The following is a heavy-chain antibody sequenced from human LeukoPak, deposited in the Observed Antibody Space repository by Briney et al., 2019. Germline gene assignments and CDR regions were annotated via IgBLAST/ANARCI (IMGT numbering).Heavy chain of an antibody. CDR2: TYYSGST. J-gene: IGHJ5*02. D-gene: IGHD6-13*01. CDR3: AREKTAAGTDWFDP. CDR1: GGSISSSSYY. V-gene: IGHV4-39*07. Sequence: ASETLSLTCTVSGGSISSSSYYWGWIRQPPGKGLEWIGSTYYSGSTYYNPSLKSRVTISVDTSKNQFSLKLSSVTAADTAVYYCAREKTAAGTDWFDPWGQGTLVTVSS.